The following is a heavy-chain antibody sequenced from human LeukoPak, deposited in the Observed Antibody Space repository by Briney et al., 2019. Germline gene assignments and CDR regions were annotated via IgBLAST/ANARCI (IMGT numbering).Heavy chain of an antibody. Sequence: GGSLRLSCAASGFTFSSYGIHWVRQAPGKGLEGVAFIRYDGSNKYHADSVKGRFTISRDNSKNTVYLQMNSLRTEDTAVYFCAKEYGYDYNYFYSMDVWGKGTTVTISS. CDR1: GFTFSSYG. CDR2: IRYDGSNK. D-gene: IGHD1-1*01. V-gene: IGHV3-30*02. CDR3: AKEYGYDYNYFYSMDV. J-gene: IGHJ6*03.